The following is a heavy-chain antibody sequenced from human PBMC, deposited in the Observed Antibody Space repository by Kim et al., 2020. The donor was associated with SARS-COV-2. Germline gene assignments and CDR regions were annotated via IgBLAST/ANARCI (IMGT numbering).Heavy chain of an antibody. V-gene: IGHV3-53*01. D-gene: IGHD2-8*01. J-gene: IGHJ4*02. CDR1: GLIVSANH. Sequence: GGSLRLSCVGSGLIVSANHMTWVRQAPGKGLEWLSVLHSGGTIYYADSVKGRFTISRDNSKNTLYFQMNSLRAEDTAVYYCASGNGQYYPFYWGQGTLVAVSS. CDR3: ASGNGQYYPFY. CDR2: LHSGGTI.